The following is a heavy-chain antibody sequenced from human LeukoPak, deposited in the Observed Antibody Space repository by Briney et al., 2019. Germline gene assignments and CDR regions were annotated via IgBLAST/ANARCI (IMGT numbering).Heavy chain of an antibody. Sequence: PGGSLGLSCAASGFTFSSYAMSWVRQAPGKGLEWVSAISGSGGSTYYADSVKGRFTISRDNSKNTLYLQMNSLRAEDTAVYYCASPGILLWFGETNYYFDYWGQGTLVTVSS. V-gene: IGHV3-23*01. J-gene: IGHJ4*02. CDR1: GFTFSSYA. CDR2: ISGSGGST. CDR3: ASPGILLWFGETNYYFDY. D-gene: IGHD3-10*01.